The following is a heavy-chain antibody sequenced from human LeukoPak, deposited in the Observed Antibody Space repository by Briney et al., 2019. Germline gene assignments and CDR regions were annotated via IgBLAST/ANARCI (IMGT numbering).Heavy chain of an antibody. CDR2: IYYSGST. D-gene: IGHD6-19*01. J-gene: IGHJ5*02. Sequence: SETLSLTCTVSAGSISSSTYSWGWIRQPPGKGLEWIGSIYYSGSTYYNPSLKSRVTISVDTSKNQFSLKLSSVTAADTALYYCARHVRKRGRAVAGTPGWFDPWGQGTLVTVSS. CDR3: ARHVRKRGRAVAGTPGWFDP. V-gene: IGHV4-39*01. CDR1: AGSISSSTYS.